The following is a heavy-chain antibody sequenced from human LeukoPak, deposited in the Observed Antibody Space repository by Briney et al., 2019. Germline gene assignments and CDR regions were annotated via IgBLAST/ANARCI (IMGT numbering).Heavy chain of an antibody. CDR3: ARGGGSSWDY. V-gene: IGHV3-30-3*01. CDR2: ISYDGSNK. Sequence: RGSLRLSCAASGFTISSYAMHWVRQAPGKGLEWVAVISYDGSNKYYADSVKGRFTISRDNSKNTLYLQMNSLRAEYTAVYYCARGGGSSWDYWGQGTLVTVSS. CDR1: GFTISSYA. D-gene: IGHD6-13*01. J-gene: IGHJ4*02.